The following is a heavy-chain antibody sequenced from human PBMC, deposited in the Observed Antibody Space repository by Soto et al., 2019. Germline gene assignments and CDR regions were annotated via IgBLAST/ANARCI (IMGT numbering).Heavy chain of an antibody. CDR2: INTGNGKT. CDR1: GYTFTNYA. V-gene: IGHV1-3*04. CDR3: ARDEDY. Sequence: QVQLVQSVAEVKKPGASVTVSCKASGYTFTNYAFHWVRQAPGQGLEWMGWINTGNGKTKYSQKLEGRITLTRDTSASTAYMELSSLTSEDTAVYYCARDEDYWGQGTPVTVSS. J-gene: IGHJ4*02.